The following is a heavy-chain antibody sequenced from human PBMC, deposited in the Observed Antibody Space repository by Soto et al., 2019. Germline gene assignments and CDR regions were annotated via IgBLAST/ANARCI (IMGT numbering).Heavy chain of an antibody. Sequence: EVQLLESGGGMVQPGGSLRLSCAASGFSVSANYMTWVRQAPGKGLEWVSVIYSSGGTDYSDSVKGRFTISRDNSKNTLYLQMNSLRAGDTAVYYCARDGVGFAFDIWGQGTMVTVST. V-gene: IGHV3-53*01. CDR1: GFSVSANY. CDR2: IYSSGGT. D-gene: IGHD1-26*01. CDR3: ARDGVGFAFDI. J-gene: IGHJ3*02.